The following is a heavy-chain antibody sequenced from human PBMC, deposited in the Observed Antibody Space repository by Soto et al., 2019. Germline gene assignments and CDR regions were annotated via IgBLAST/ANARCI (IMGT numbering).Heavy chain of an antibody. CDR3: ARYKFPFYDSSGYTPLDY. D-gene: IGHD3-22*01. CDR1: GYTFTSYG. V-gene: IGHV1-18*01. CDR2: ISAYNGNT. J-gene: IGHJ4*02. Sequence: QVQLVQSGAEVKKPGASVKVSCKASGYTFTSYGISWVRQAPGQGLEWMGWISAYNGNTNYAQKLQGRVTMTTDTSTSTAYMELRSLRSDDTAVYYCARYKFPFYDSSGYTPLDYWGQGTLVTVSS.